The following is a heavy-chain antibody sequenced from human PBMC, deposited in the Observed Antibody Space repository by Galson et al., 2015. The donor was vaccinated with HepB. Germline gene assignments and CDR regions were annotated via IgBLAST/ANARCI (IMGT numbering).Heavy chain of an antibody. D-gene: IGHD3-9*01. CDR3: ARVRVYYNILTGYKNYYYFDY. CDR1: GDSVSSNSAT. CDR2: TYYRSQWFT. J-gene: IGHJ4*02. Sequence: CAISGDSVSSNSATWNWIRQSPSRGLEWLGRTYYRSQWFTDYGVSVRSRVTIDTDTSMNQFSLQLNSVTPEDTAVYYCARVRVYYNILTGYKNYYYFDYCGQGTLVIVSS. V-gene: IGHV6-1*01.